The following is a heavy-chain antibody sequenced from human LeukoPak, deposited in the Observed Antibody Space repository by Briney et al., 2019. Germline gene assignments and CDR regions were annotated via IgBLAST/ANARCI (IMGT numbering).Heavy chain of an antibody. CDR3: ARTILVGASDY. CDR1: GGSFSGYY. Sequence: PSETLSLTCAVYGGSFSGYYWSWIRQPPGKGLKWIGEINHSRSTNYNPSLKSRVTISVDTSKNQFSLKLSSVTAADTAVYYCARTILVGASDYWGQGTLVTVSS. CDR2: INHSRST. V-gene: IGHV4-34*01. J-gene: IGHJ4*02. D-gene: IGHD1-26*01.